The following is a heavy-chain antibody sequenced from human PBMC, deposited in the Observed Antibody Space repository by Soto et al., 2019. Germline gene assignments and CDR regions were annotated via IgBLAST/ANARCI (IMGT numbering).Heavy chain of an antibody. CDR1: GYTFTNYW. CDR3: AASIFYYGMDV. Sequence: LGESLKISCKVTGYTFTNYWIGWVRQMPGKGPEWMGIIYPGDSDTKYNPSFQGQVTISADKSITTTYLQWSSLKASDTAIYYCAASIFYYGMDVWGQGTTVTVSS. J-gene: IGHJ6*02. V-gene: IGHV5-51*01. CDR2: IYPGDSDT.